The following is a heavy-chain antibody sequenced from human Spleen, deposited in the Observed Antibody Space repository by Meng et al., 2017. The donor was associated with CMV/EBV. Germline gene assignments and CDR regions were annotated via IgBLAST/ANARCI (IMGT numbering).Heavy chain of an antibody. CDR1: GGSFSGYY. D-gene: IGHD3-22*01. V-gene: IGHV4-34*01. CDR3: ARQDSSRAPDY. Sequence: SQTLSLTCAVYGGSFSGYYWSWIRQPPGKGLEWIGEINHSGSTNYNPSLKSRVTISVDTSKNQFSLKLSSVTAADTAVYYCARQDSSRAPDYWGQGTLVTVSS. CDR2: INHSGST. J-gene: IGHJ4*02.